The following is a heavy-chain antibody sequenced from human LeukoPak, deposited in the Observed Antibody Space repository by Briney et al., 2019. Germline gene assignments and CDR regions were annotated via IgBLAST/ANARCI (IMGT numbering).Heavy chain of an antibody. D-gene: IGHD1-26*01. Sequence: GGSLRLSCAVSGITFRNYEMNWVRQAPGQGLEWISYISGSGVTIYYADSLKGRFTISRDNARNSVYLQLNSLRAEDTALYYCATYIVGPTLDYWDQGALVTVSS. V-gene: IGHV3-48*03. J-gene: IGHJ4*02. CDR3: ATYIVGPTLDY. CDR1: GITFRNYE. CDR2: ISGSGVTI.